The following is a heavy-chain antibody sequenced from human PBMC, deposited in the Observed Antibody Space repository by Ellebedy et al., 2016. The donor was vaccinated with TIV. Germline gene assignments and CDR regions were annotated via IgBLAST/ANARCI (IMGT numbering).Heavy chain of an antibody. V-gene: IGHV3-23*01. CDR3: ARDPVGVGPAFDV. CDR1: GLTFSSHG. J-gene: IGHJ3*01. D-gene: IGHD4-23*01. CDR2: ITESGGNT. Sequence: GESLKISCAASGLTFSSHGMSWVRQAPGKGLEWVSSITESGGNTYYVDSVKGRFTISRDNSKDTLYLQMNSLRAEDTAIYYCARDPVGVGPAFDVWGQGTMVTVSS.